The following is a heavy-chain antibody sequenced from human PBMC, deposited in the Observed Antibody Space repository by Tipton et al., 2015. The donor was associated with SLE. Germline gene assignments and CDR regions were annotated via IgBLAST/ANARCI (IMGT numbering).Heavy chain of an antibody. CDR2: INHSGST. J-gene: IGHJ6*03. V-gene: IGHV4-34*01. Sequence: TLSLTCAVYGGSFSGYYWSWIRQPPGKGLEWIGEINHSGSTNYNPSLKSRGTISVDTSKNQFSLKLSSVTAADTAVYYCARVSGGYDYDYYYYYMDVWGKGTTVTVSS. CDR3: ARVSGGYDYDYYYYYMDV. D-gene: IGHD5-12*01. CDR1: GGSFSGYY.